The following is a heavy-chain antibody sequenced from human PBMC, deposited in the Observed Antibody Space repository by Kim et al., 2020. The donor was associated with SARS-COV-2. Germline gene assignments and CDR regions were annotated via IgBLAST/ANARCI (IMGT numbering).Heavy chain of an antibody. V-gene: IGHV1-18*01. D-gene: IGHD1-7*01. CDR1: GYTFTSYG. CDR3: ARDGNNWNYGGPDY. J-gene: IGHJ4*02. CDR2: ISAYNGNT. Sequence: ASVKVSCKASGYTFTSYGISWVRQAPGQGLEWMGWISAYNGNTNYAQKLQGRVTMTTDTSTSTAYMELRSLRSDDSAVYYCARDGNNWNYGGPDYWGQGTLVTVSS.